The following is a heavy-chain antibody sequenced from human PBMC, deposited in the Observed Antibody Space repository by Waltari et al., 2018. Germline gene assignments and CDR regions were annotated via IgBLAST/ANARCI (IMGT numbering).Heavy chain of an antibody. D-gene: IGHD6-13*01. CDR2: IYYSGST. CDR3: ARAYSSSWFHFDY. CDR1: GGSISSYY. J-gene: IGHJ4*02. Sequence: QVQLQESGPGLVKPSETLSLTCTVSGGSISSYYWSWIRQPPGKGLEWIGYIYYSGSTNSNPSLKSRGTISVDTSKIQFSLKLSSVTAADTAVYYCARAYSSSWFHFDYWGQGTLVTVSS. V-gene: IGHV4-59*01.